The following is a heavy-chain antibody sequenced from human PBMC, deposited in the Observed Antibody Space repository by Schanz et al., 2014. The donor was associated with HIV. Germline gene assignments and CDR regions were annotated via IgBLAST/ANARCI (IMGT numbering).Heavy chain of an antibody. D-gene: IGHD3-3*01. CDR3: AKASESIFGVEGLDF. J-gene: IGHJ4*02. V-gene: IGHV3-30*18. CDR1: GFTFDDYA. CDR2: ISYDGSNK. Sequence: QVQLVESGGGVVQPGRSLRLSCAAAGFTFDDYAMHWVRQAPGKGLEWVAVISYDGSNKYYADSVKGRFTISRDTFKNTVYLQMNSLRSEDTAVYYCAKASESIFGVEGLDFWGQGTLVIVSS.